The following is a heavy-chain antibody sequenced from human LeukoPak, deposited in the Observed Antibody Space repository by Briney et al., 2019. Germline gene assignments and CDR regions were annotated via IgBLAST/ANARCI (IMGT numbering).Heavy chain of an antibody. Sequence: PGGSLRLSCAASGFTFSSYGMHWVRQAPGKGLEWVAVIWYDGSNKYYADSMKGRFTISRDNSKNTLYLQMNSLRAEDTAVYYCARDLGIIMVREPNWFDPWGQGTLVTVSS. D-gene: IGHD3-10*01. CDR1: GFTFSSYG. CDR2: IWYDGSNK. V-gene: IGHV3-33*01. CDR3: ARDLGIIMVREPNWFDP. J-gene: IGHJ5*02.